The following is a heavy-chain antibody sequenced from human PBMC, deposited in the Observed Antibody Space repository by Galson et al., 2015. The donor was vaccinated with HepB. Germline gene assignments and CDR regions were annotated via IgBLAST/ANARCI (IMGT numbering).Heavy chain of an antibody. D-gene: IGHD3-10*01. CDR1: GFTFSSYW. J-gene: IGHJ6*02. CDR3: ARDQGSGSYYYGMDV. CDR2: ISYDGSNK. V-gene: IGHV3-30*03. Sequence: SLRLSCAASGFTFSSYWMHWVRQAPGKGLEWVAVISYDGSNKYYADSVKGRFTISRDNSKNTLYLQMNSLRAEDTAVYYCARDQGSGSYYYGMDVWGQGTTVTVSS.